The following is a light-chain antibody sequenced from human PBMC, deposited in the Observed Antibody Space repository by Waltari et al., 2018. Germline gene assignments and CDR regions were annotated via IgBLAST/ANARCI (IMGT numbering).Light chain of an antibody. V-gene: IGLV2-14*01. Sequence: QSALTQVAAVSGAPGQSITISCTGNSDDIRSYTHVYWFQQNPCKAPKVIIFEVSNLPSRVSERFSGSKSGDTAALTISGLQAEDEAHYYCISYTSANTWVFGGGTKLTVL. CDR3: ISYTSANTWV. CDR2: EVS. J-gene: IGLJ3*02. CDR1: SDDIRSYTH.